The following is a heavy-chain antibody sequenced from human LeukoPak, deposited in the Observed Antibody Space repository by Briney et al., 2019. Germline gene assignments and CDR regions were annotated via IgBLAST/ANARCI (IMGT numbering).Heavy chain of an antibody. J-gene: IGHJ4*02. CDR2: ISGSGGNT. D-gene: IGHD3-22*01. Sequence: GGSLRLSCAASGFTFSNYAMGWVRQAPGKGLEWVSAISGSGGNTYYADSVKGRFTISRDNSKNTLYLQMNSLRAEDTAVYYCAKASDRSGYQLFDYWGQGTLVTVSS. CDR1: GFTFSNYA. CDR3: AKASDRSGYQLFDY. V-gene: IGHV3-23*01.